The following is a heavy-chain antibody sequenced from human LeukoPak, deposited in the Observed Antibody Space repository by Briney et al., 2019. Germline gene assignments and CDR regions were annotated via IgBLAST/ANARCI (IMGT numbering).Heavy chain of an antibody. J-gene: IGHJ4*02. Sequence: PSETLSLTCAVYGGSFSGYYWSWIRQPPGKGLEWIGEINHSGSTNYNPSLKSRVTISVDTSKNQLSLKLSSVTAADTAVYYCARAGPQNYFDYWGQGTLVTVSS. V-gene: IGHV4-34*01. CDR2: INHSGST. CDR1: GGSFSGYY. CDR3: ARAGPQNYFDY.